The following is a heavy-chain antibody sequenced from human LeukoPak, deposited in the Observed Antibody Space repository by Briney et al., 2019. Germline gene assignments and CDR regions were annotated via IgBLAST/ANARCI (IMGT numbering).Heavy chain of an antibody. CDR3: ATRGYSYGNWFDP. CDR2: INPNSGGT. V-gene: IGHV1-2*02. J-gene: IGHJ5*02. Sequence: ASVKVSCKASGYTFTGYYMHWVRQAPGQGLEWMGWINPNSGGTNYAQKFQGRVTMTRDTSTSTVYMELSSLRSEDTAVYYCATRGYSYGNWFDPWGQGTLVTVSS. CDR1: GYTFTGYY. D-gene: IGHD5-18*01.